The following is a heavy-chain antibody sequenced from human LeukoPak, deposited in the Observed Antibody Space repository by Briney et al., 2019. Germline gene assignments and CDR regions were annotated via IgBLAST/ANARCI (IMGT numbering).Heavy chain of an antibody. D-gene: IGHD2-2*01. CDR2: INHSGST. Sequence: PSETLSLTCAVYGGSFGGYYWSWIRQPPGKGLEWIGEINHSGSTNYNPSLKSRVTISVDTSKNQFSLKLSSVTAADTAVYYCAIPKGCSSTSCYFFDYWGQGTLVTVSS. J-gene: IGHJ4*02. CDR1: GGSFGGYY. CDR3: AIPKGCSSTSCYFFDY. V-gene: IGHV4-34*01.